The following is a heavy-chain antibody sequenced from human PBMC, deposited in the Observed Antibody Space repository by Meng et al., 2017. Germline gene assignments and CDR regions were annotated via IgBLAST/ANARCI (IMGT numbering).Heavy chain of an antibody. D-gene: IGHD6-13*01. Sequence: GGSLRLSCAASGFTFSSYWMTWVRQAPGKGLEWVANIKEDGSEKFYVDSVKGRFTISRDNAKNSLYLQMNSLRAEDTAVYYCARGRIAAAGTLGFDPWGQGTLVTVSS. CDR3: ARGRIAAAGTLGFDP. CDR1: GFTFSSYW. V-gene: IGHV3-7*03. J-gene: IGHJ5*02. CDR2: IKEDGSEK.